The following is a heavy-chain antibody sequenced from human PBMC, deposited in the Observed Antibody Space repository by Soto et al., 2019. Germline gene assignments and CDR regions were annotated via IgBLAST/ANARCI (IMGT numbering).Heavy chain of an antibody. CDR1: GYTFTSYG. CDR2: ISAHNGNT. CDR3: ARGRYGDY. D-gene: IGHD1-1*01. V-gene: IGHV1-18*01. J-gene: IGHJ4*02. Sequence: QVHLVQSGAEVKKPGASVKVSCKASGYTFTSYGITWVRQAPGQGLEWMGWISAHNGNTDYAQKLQGRVSVTRDTSTTTAYMELRSLRSDDTAVYYCARGRYGDYWGQGALVTVSS.